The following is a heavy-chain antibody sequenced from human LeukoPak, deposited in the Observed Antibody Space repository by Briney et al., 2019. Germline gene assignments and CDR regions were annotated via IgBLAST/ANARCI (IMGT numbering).Heavy chain of an antibody. Sequence: PGGSLRLSCAASGFTFDDYGMSWVRQAPGKGLEWVSGINWNGGSTGYADSVKGRFTISRDNAKNSLYLRMNSLRAEDTALYYCAREKGQFGGSGWYWFDYWGQGTLVTVSS. CDR1: GFTFDDYG. CDR3: AREKGQFGGSGWYWFDY. CDR2: INWNGGST. V-gene: IGHV3-20*04. D-gene: IGHD6-19*01. J-gene: IGHJ4*02.